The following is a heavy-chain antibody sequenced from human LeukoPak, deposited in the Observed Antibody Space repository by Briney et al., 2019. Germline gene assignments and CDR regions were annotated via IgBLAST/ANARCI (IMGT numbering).Heavy chain of an antibody. CDR1: GYTFTSYG. J-gene: IGHJ4*02. CDR2: ISAYNGNT. V-gene: IGHV1-18*01. D-gene: IGHD5-24*01. Sequence: ASVKVSCKASGYTFTSYGISWVRQAPGQGLEWMGWISAYNGNTNYAQKFQGRVTMTRDTSISTAYMELSRLRSDDTAVYYCARDLVGYTDLDWGQGTLVTVSS. CDR3: ARDLVGYTDLD.